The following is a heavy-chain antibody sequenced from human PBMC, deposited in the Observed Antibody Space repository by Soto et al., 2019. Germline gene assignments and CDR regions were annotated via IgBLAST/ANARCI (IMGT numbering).Heavy chain of an antibody. V-gene: IGHV3-11*01. CDR3: ARDLGYYDSSGYFDY. D-gene: IGHD3-22*01. CDR2: ISSSDSII. Sequence: LRLSCAASGFTFSDYYMSWIRRAPGKGLEWVSYISSSDSIIYYSDSVKGRFIISRDNAKNSLYLQMNSLRAEDTAVYYCARDLGYYDSSGYFDYWGQGTLVTVSS. CDR1: GFTFSDYY. J-gene: IGHJ4*02.